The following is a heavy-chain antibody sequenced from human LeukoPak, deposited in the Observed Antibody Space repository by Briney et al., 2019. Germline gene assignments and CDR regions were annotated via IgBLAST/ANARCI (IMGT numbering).Heavy chain of an antibody. D-gene: IGHD3-10*01. CDR1: GGSISSYY. J-gene: IGHJ4*02. V-gene: IGHV4-4*07. Sequence: SETLSLTCTVSGGSISSYYWSWIRQPAGKGLEWIGRIYTSGSTNYNPSLKSRVTISVDTSKNQFSLKLSSVTAADTAVYYCARAGAGGYYGSGSSINYDYWGQGTLVTVSS. CDR3: ARAGAGGYYGSGSSINYDY. CDR2: IYTSGST.